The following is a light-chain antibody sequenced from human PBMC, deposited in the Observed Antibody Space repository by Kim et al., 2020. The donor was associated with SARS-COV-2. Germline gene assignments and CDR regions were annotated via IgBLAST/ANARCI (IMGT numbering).Light chain of an antibody. J-gene: IGLJ3*02. CDR2: RDT. V-gene: IGLV3-9*01. Sequence: GALGQTATITWGESNIGSKIVHWYQQTPGQAPVMVIDRDTNRPSGIPERFSGSTSGNTATLTISRAQAGDEADYYCQVWDSNTWVFGGGTQLTVL. CDR3: QVWDSNTWV. CDR1: NIGSKI.